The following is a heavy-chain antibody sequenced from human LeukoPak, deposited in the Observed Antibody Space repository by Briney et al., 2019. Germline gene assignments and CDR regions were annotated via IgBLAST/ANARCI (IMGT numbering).Heavy chain of an antibody. CDR2: IHSGGST. J-gene: IGHJ4*02. D-gene: IGHD6-13*01. V-gene: IGHV3-66*01. Sequence: GGSLRLSCAASGFTVSSNYMSGVRQAPGKGLGWVSVIHSGGSTYYADSVKGRFTISRDNSKNTLYLQMNSLRAEDTAVYYCAREAAAGTIGAYWGQGTLVTVSS. CDR1: GFTVSSNY. CDR3: AREAAAGTIGAY.